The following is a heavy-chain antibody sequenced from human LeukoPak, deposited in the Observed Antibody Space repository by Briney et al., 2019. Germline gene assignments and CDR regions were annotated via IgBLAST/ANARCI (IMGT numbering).Heavy chain of an antibody. CDR2: INAGNGNT. CDR1: GYTFTSYA. D-gene: IGHD5-18*01. J-gene: IGHJ6*02. V-gene: IGHV1-3*01. Sequence: ASVKVSCKASGYTFTSYAMHWVRQAPGQRLEWMGWINAGNGNTKYSQKFQGRVTITRDTSASTAYMELSSLRSEDTAVYYCARESSPRSSYSYGYKNYYYYGMDVWGQGTTVTVSS. CDR3: ARESSPRSSYSYGYKNYYYYGMDV.